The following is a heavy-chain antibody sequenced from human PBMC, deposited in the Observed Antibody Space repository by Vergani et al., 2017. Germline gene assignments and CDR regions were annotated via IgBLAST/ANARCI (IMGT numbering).Heavy chain of an antibody. Sequence: QLQLQESGPGLVKPSETLSLTCTVSGGSISSYYWSWIRQPPGKGLEWIGYIYYSGSTNYNPSLKSRVTISVDTSKNQFSLKLSSVTAADTAVYYCARHVAVAGFYYYYMDVWGKGTTVTVSS. D-gene: IGHD6-19*01. V-gene: IGHV4-59*08. CDR3: ARHVAVAGFYYYYMDV. CDR2: IYYSGST. J-gene: IGHJ6*03. CDR1: GGSISSYY.